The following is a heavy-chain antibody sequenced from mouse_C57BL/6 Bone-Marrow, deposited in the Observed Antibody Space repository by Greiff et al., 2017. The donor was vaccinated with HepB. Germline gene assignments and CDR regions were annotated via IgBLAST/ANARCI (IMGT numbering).Heavy chain of an antibody. Sequence: EVKLEESGGGLVQPGGSLSLSCAASGFTFTDYYMSWVRQPPGKALEWLGFIRNKANGYTTEYSASVKGRFTISRDNSQSILYLQMNALRAEDSATYYCASHYGGGCLDVWGTGTPVTGSS. D-gene: IGHD1-2*01. CDR2: IRNKANGYTT. J-gene: IGHJ1*03. CDR3: ASHYGGGCLDV. CDR1: GFTFTDYY. V-gene: IGHV7-3*01.